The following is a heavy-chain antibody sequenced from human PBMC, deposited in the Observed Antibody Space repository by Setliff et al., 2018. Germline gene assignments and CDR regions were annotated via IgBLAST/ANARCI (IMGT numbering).Heavy chain of an antibody. CDR1: GYTFTSHD. D-gene: IGHD1-26*01. CDR2: MNPNNGNT. J-gene: IGHJ6*03. Sequence: ASVKVSCKASGYTFTSHDINWVRQATGQGLEWMGWMNPNNGNTGCVQKFQGRLTMTRNTSISTAYMELSSLRSDDTGVYYCATVVRGGTSRTSYYYSNMDVWGKGTTVTVSS. V-gene: IGHV1-8*01. CDR3: ATVVRGGTSRTSYYYSNMDV.